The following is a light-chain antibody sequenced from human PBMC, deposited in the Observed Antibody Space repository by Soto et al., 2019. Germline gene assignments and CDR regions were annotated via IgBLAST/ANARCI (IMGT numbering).Light chain of an antibody. CDR3: QHYDSYPRT. V-gene: IGKV1-8*01. Sequence: AIRMTQSPSSLSASTGDRVTITCRASQGISSYLAWYQQKPGKAPKLLIYAASTLHSGVPSRFSGSGSGTYFTLTISCLQSEDFATYYCQHYDSYPRTFGQGTKVEIK. J-gene: IGKJ1*01. CDR1: QGISSY. CDR2: AAS.